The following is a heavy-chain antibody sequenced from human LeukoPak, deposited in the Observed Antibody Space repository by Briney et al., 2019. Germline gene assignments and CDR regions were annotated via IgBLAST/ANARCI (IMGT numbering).Heavy chain of an antibody. Sequence: PGGSLRLSCAASGFTVSSNYMNWVRQAPGKGLEWVSMIYPDGNTFYTNSVKGRFTICRDNSKNTLDLQMSSLRAEDTAVYYCARRGHGYGSPFDYWGQGTLVTVSS. CDR3: ARRGHGYGSPFDY. V-gene: IGHV3-66*04. D-gene: IGHD5-18*01. J-gene: IGHJ4*02. CDR1: GFTVSSNY. CDR2: IYPDGNT.